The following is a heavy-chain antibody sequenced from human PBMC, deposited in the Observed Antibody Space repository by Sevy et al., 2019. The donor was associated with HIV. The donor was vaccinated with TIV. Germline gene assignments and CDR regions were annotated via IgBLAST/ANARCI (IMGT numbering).Heavy chain of an antibody. Sequence: SETLSLTCAVYGGSFSGYYWSWIRQPPGKGLEWIGEINHSGSTNYNPSLKSRVTISVDRSKNQFSLKLSSVTAADTAVYYCARGDETVRGVKSAFDIWGQGTVVTVSS. CDR1: GGSFSGYY. J-gene: IGHJ3*02. D-gene: IGHD3-10*01. V-gene: IGHV4-34*01. CDR3: ARGDETVRGVKSAFDI. CDR2: INHSGST.